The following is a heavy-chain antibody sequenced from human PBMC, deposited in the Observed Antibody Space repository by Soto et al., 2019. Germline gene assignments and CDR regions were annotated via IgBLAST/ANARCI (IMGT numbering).Heavy chain of an antibody. D-gene: IGHD3-10*01. V-gene: IGHV1-69*05. CDR3: ATPTPLRGAMITYINFDF. CDR2: IIPIFGTA. CDR1: GGTFSSYA. Sequence: SVKVSCKASGGTFSSYAISWVRQAPGQGLEWKGGIIPIFGTANYAQKFQGKNTITTDESTSTAYMELRGLKSDDTAVYYCATPTPLRGAMITYINFDFWGQGTPVTVSS. J-gene: IGHJ4*02.